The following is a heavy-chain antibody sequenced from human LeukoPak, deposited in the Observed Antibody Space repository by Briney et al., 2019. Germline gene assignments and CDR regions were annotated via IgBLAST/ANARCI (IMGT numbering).Heavy chain of an antibody. J-gene: IGHJ4*02. V-gene: IGHV4-61*02. CDR3: ARGHSSGWLYFDC. Sequence: SQTLSLTCTVSGGSISSGSYYWSWIRQPAGKGLEWIGRIYTSGSTNYSPSLKCRVTISADTSKNQFSLKLSSVTAADTAVYYCARGHSSGWLYFDCWGQGTLVTVSS. CDR1: GGSISSGSYY. CDR2: IYTSGST. D-gene: IGHD6-19*01.